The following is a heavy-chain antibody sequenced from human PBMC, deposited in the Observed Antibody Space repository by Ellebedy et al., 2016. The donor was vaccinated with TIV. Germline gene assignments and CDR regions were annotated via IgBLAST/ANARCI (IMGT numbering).Heavy chain of an antibody. V-gene: IGHV5-10-1*01. CDR1: GYIFTNFW. CDR2: IDPSNSNS. J-gene: IGHJ6*02. Sequence: GESLKISCKGSGYIFTNFWISWVRQMPGKGLEWMGRIDPSNSNSNYSPSFQGHVTISADKSISTAYLQWNNLRASDIAMYYCASLWDTVPGDSYTMDVWGQGTTVTVSS. CDR3: ASLWDTVPGDSYTMDV. D-gene: IGHD3-16*01.